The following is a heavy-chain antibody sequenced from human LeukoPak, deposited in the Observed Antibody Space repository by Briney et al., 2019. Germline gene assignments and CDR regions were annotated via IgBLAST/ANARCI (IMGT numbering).Heavy chain of an antibody. V-gene: IGHV4-31*03. CDR1: GGSISSGGYY. J-gene: IGHJ4*02. D-gene: IGHD5-18*01. Sequence: TLSLTCTVSGGSISSGGYYWSWIRQHPGKGLEWIGYIYYSGSTYYNPSLKSRVTISVNTSKNQFSLKLSSVTAADTAVYYCARTLRGYSYGLFDYWGQGTLVTVSS. CDR2: IYYSGST. CDR3: ARTLRGYSYGLFDY.